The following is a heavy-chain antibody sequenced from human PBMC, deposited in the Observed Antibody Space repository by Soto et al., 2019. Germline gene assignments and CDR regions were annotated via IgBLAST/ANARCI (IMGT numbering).Heavy chain of an antibody. Sequence: GGALRLSCPASGFTFSSYGMHWVRQAPGKGLEWEAVIWYYGSNKYYADSVKGRLTISGDTPKKTLYLQMNSLRAEDTAVYYCARGDLTTRTSAFDIWGQGPMVTVS. D-gene: IGHD4-17*01. CDR3: ARGDLTTRTSAFDI. V-gene: IGHV3-33*01. CDR2: IWYYGSNK. CDR1: GFTFSSYG. J-gene: IGHJ3*02.